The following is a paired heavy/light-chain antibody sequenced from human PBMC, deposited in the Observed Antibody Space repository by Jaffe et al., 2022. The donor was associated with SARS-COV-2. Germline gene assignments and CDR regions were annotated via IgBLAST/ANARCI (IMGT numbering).Light chain of an antibody. Sequence: EIVLTQSPATLSLSPGERATLSCRASQSVSSYLAWYQQKPGQAPRLLIYDASNRATGIPARFSGSGSGTDFTLTISSLEPEDFAVYYCQQRSNWPPELTFGGGTKVEIK. CDR2: DAS. V-gene: IGKV3-11*01. CDR1: QSVSSY. CDR3: QQRSNWPPELT. J-gene: IGKJ4*01.
Heavy chain of an antibody. CDR2: ISWNSGSI. CDR3: AFIRTVGYSYGPDDAFDI. J-gene: IGHJ3*02. V-gene: IGHV3-9*01. CDR1: GFTFDDYA. Sequence: EVQLVESGGGLVQPGRSLRLSCAASGFTFDDYAMHWVRQAPGKGLEWVSGISWNSGSIGYADSVKGRFTISRDNAKNSLYLQMNSLRAEDTALYYCAFIRTVGYSYGPDDAFDIWGQGTMVTVSS. D-gene: IGHD5-18*01.